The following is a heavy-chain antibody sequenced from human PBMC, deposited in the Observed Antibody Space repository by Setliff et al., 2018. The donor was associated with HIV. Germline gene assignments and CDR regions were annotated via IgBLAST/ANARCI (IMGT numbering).Heavy chain of an antibody. CDR3: ARDLGGRAPMRNYFDP. V-gene: IGHV4-61*02. CDR2: FYSSDII. Sequence: SETLSLTCSVSGGSISDGGYYWCWIRQPAGKGLEWIGRFYSSDIIDYNPSLKSRVTISIDTSKNQFSLKLSSVTAADAAIYYCARDLGGRAPMRNYFDPWGQGTLVTVSS. CDR1: GGSISDGGYY. J-gene: IGHJ5*02. D-gene: IGHD1-7*01.